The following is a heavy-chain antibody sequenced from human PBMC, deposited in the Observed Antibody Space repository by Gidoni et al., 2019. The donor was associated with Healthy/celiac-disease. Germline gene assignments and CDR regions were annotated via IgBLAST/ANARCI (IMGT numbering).Heavy chain of an antibody. CDR3: TTAHRWELLGGFDY. D-gene: IGHD1-26*01. J-gene: IGHJ4*02. V-gene: IGHV3-15*01. CDR1: GFTFSNAW. Sequence: EVQLVESGGGLVQPGGSLRLSCAASGFTFSNAWMSWVRQAPGKGLEWVGRIKSKTDGGTTDYAAPVKGRFTISRDDSKNTLYLQMNSLKTEDTAVYYCTTAHRWELLGGFDYWGQGTLVTVSS. CDR2: IKSKTDGGTT.